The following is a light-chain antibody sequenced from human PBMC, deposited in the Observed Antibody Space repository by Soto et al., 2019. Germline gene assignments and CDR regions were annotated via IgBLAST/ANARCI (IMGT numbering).Light chain of an antibody. CDR2: DVS. CDR1: SSVVGGYNY. J-gene: IGLJ1*01. Sequence: QSALTQPASVSGSPGQSITISCTGTSSVVGGYNYVSWYQQHPGKAPKLMVYDVSNRPSGVSNRFSGSKSGNTASLTISGLQAEDEADYYCSSYTSSSTRVFGTGTKDTVL. CDR3: SSYTSSSTRV. V-gene: IGLV2-14*01.